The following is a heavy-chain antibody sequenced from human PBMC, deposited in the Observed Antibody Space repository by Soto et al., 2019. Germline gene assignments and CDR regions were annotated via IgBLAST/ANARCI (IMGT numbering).Heavy chain of an antibody. CDR2: IYPGDSDT. CDR3: ARDENYCSGGSCYDRDYYYYGMDV. CDR1: GYSFTSYW. D-gene: IGHD2-15*01. Sequence: PGESLKISCKGSGYSFTSYWIGWVRQMPGKGLEWMGIIYPGDSDTRYSPSFQGQVTISADKSISTAYLQWSSLKASDTAMYYCARDENYCSGGSCYDRDYYYYGMDVWGQGNTVTVSS. J-gene: IGHJ6*02. V-gene: IGHV5-51*01.